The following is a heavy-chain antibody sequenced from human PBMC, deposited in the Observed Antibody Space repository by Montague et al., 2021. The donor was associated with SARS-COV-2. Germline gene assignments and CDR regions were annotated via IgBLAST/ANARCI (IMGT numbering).Heavy chain of an antibody. V-gene: IGHV3-74*01. CDR2: INSDGSIT. Sequence: SLRLSCAASGFTFSSYWMHWVRQAPGKGLVWVSNINSDGSITHYADSVKGRFTISRDNAKSTLYLQMNNLRAEDTAVCYCAKGGFYRFDAFDTWGQGTIVTVSS. CDR1: GFTFSSYW. J-gene: IGHJ3*02. D-gene: IGHD2/OR15-2a*01. CDR3: AKGGFYRFDAFDT.